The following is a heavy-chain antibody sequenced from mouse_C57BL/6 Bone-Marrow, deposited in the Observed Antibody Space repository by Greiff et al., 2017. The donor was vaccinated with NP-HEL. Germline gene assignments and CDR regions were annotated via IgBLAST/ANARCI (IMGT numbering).Heavy chain of an antibody. J-gene: IGHJ2*01. CDR1: GYTFTSYW. CDR2: IDPSDSYT. CDR3: ARGGITPVVATGFDY. Sequence: VQLQQPGAELVMPGASVKLSCKASGYTFTSYWMHWVKQRPGQGLEWIGEIDPSDSYTNYNQKFKGKSTLTVDKSSSTAYMQLSSLTSEDSAVYYCARGGITPVVATGFDYWGQGTTLTVSS. D-gene: IGHD1-1*01. V-gene: IGHV1-69*01.